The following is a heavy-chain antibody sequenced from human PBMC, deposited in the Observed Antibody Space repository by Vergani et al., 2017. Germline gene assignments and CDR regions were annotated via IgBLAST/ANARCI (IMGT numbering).Heavy chain of an antibody. CDR1: GFTFSSYS. V-gene: IGHV3-48*04. CDR3: AKDRSLAAAGLEYFQH. J-gene: IGHJ1*01. Sequence: EVQLVESGGGLVQPGGSLRLSCAASGFTFSSYSMNWVRQAPGKGLEWVSYISSSSSTIYYADSVKGRFTISRDNAKNSLYLQMNSLRAEDTAVYYCAKDRSLAAAGLEYFQHWGQGTLVTVSS. D-gene: IGHD6-13*01. CDR2: ISSSSSTI.